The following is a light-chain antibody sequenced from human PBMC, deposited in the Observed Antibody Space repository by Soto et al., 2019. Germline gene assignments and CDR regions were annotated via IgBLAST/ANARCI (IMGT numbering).Light chain of an antibody. CDR2: DVS. CDR1: SSDVGGYNY. V-gene: IGLV2-11*01. Sequence: QSALTQPRSVSGSPGQSVTISCTGTSSDVGGYNYVSWYQQHPGKAPKLMIYDVSERPSGVPDRFSGSKSGTTASLTISGLQAEDEADYCCCSYAGSYTFIFGGGTKVTVL. J-gene: IGLJ2*01. CDR3: CSYAGSYTFI.